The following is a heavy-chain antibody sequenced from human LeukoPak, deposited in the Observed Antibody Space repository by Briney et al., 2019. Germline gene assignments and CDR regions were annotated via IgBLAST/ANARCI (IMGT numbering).Heavy chain of an antibody. CDR2: ISSSSSYI. V-gene: IGHV3-21*01. D-gene: IGHD2-21*02. CDR1: GFTFSRYS. CDR3: ARTAQYCGDDCSLDY. Sequence: GGSLRLSCAASGFTFSRYSMNWVRQAPGKGLEWVSSISSSSSYIYYADSVKGRFTISRDNAKNSLYLQMNSLRAEDTAVYYCARTAQYCGDDCSLDYWGQGTLVTVSS. J-gene: IGHJ4*02.